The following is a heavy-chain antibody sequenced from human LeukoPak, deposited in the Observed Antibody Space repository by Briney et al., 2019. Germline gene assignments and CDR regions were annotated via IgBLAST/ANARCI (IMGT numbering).Heavy chain of an antibody. J-gene: IGHJ5*02. CDR1: GGTFTSYA. Sequence: SVKVSRKGSGGTFTSYAISWVRQAPGQGLEWMGGIVPIFGSANYAQKFQGRVRITADESTSTAYMELSSLRSEDTAVYYCERVGGYYGSGSRNWFDPWGQGTLVTVSS. CDR3: ERVGGYYGSGSRNWFDP. V-gene: IGHV1-69*13. D-gene: IGHD3-10*01. CDR2: IVPIFGSA.